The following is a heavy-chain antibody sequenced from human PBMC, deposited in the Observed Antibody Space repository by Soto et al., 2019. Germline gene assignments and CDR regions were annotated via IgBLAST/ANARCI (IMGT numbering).Heavy chain of an antibody. Sequence: GGSLRLSCAASGFTFSSYAMSWVRQAPGKGLEWVSTISGSGGSTFYADSVKGRFTISRDNSKNTLYLHMNSLRAEDTAVYYCAKDQSSGSYFGYYYYGMDVWGQGTTVTVSS. J-gene: IGHJ6*02. V-gene: IGHV3-23*01. CDR1: GFTFSSYA. D-gene: IGHD1-26*01. CDR2: ISGSGGST. CDR3: AKDQSSGSYFGYYYYGMDV.